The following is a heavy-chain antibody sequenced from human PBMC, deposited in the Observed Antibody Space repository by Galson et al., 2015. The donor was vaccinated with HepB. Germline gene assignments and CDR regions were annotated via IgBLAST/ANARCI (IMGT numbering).Heavy chain of an antibody. Sequence: SLRLSCAVSGFTLRDYGIHWVRQAPGKGLEWVAVIWYDGYTKYYGDSLKGRFPISRDNSKNTLYLEMNSLRDDDTAVYYCARGAGWYGNWLDPWGQGTLVTVSS. J-gene: IGHJ5*02. CDR2: IWYDGYTK. D-gene: IGHD6-19*01. CDR1: GFTLRDYG. CDR3: ARGAGWYGNWLDP. V-gene: IGHV3-33*01.